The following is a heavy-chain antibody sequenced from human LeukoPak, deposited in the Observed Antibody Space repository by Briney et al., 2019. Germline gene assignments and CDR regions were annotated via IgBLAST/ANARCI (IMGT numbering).Heavy chain of an antibody. CDR3: AKPLHSGWYYFDY. V-gene: IGHV3-23*01. CDR2: ISGSGGST. D-gene: IGHD6-19*01. CDR1: GFTFSSYA. J-gene: IGHJ4*02. Sequence: GGSLRLSCAASGFTFSSYAMSWVRQAPGKGLEWVSAISGSGGSTYYADSVKGRSTISRDNSKNTLFLQMNSLRAEDTAVYYCAKPLHSGWYYFDYWGQGTLVTVSS.